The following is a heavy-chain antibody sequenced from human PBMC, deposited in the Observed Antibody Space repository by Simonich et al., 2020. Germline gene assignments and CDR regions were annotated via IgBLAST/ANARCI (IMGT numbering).Heavy chain of an antibody. CDR2: ISSNGGST. V-gene: IGHV3-64*01. Sequence: EVQLVESGGGLVQPGWSLRLSCASSGFTFSSYGMHWGRPAPGKGLKSVSGISSNGGSTYYANSVTGRFTISRDNSKNTMYLQMGSLRAEDMAVYYCARTQNSNYYYYYGMDVWGQGTTVTVSS. CDR1: GFTFSSYG. J-gene: IGHJ6*02. CDR3: ARTQNSNYYYYYGMDV. D-gene: IGHD4-4*01.